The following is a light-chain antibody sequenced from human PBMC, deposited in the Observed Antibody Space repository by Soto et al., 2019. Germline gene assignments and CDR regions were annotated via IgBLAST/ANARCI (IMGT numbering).Light chain of an antibody. Sequence: QSALTQPASVSGSPGQSFTISCTGTSGDVAGYNYVSWYQQHPGKDPKLMIYDVSNRPSGVSNRFSDSKSGNTASLTISGLQAEDEADYYCSSYTSSSTLEVFGGGTKLTVL. J-gene: IGLJ2*01. V-gene: IGLV2-14*01. CDR3: SSYTSSSTLEV. CDR2: DVS. CDR1: SGDVAGYNY.